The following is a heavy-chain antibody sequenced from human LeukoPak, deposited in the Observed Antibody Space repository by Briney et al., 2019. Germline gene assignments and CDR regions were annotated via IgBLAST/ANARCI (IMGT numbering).Heavy chain of an antibody. D-gene: IGHD6-13*01. Sequence: GESLKISCKASEYNLANYWIGWVRQMPGRGLEWMGLIYPGDSKTKFSPSFQGQVSLSADKSITTAYLYWNSLKASDTALYYCARLISTAGLSYFDLWGQGSLVTVSS. J-gene: IGHJ4*02. CDR1: EYNLANYW. CDR3: ARLISTAGLSYFDL. V-gene: IGHV5-51*01. CDR2: IYPGDSKT.